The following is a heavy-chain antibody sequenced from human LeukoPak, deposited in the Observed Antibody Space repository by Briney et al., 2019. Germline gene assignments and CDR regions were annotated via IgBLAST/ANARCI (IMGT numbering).Heavy chain of an antibody. V-gene: IGHV4-38-2*01. CDR2: IYHSGST. Sequence: PSETLSLTCAVSDYSINSGYYWGWIRQPPGKGLEYIGSIYHSGSTYYNPSLKSRVTISVDTSKNQFSLKLSSVTAADTAVYYCVRQDGYCSSTSCYIFAFDIWDQGTVVTVSS. CDR1: DYSINSGYY. CDR3: VRQDGYCSSTSCYIFAFDI. J-gene: IGHJ3*02. D-gene: IGHD2-2*02.